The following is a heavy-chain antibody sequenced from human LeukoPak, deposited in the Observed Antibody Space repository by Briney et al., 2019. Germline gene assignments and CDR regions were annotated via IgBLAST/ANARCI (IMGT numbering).Heavy chain of an antibody. J-gene: IGHJ4*02. CDR2: ISSSSSTI. V-gene: IGHV3-48*04. CDR3: ARVGVALTFDY. Sequence: GGSLRLSCAASGFTFSSYSMNWVRQAPGKGLEWVSYISSSSSTIYYADSVKGRFTISRDNAKNTLYLQMNSLRAEDTAVYYCARVGVALTFDYWGQGTLVTVSS. D-gene: IGHD2-15*01. CDR1: GFTFSSYS.